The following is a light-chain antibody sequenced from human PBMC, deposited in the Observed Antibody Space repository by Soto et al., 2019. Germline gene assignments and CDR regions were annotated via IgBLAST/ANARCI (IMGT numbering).Light chain of an antibody. V-gene: IGKV3-20*01. Sequence: EIVFTQSPGTLSFSPGERATLSCRASQSVSSSYLAWYQQKPGQAPRLLIYGASSRATGIPDRFSGSGSGTDLTLTISRLEPEDFAVYYCQQYGSSPRTFGQGTKVDIK. CDR3: QQYGSSPRT. J-gene: IGKJ1*01. CDR1: QSVSSSY. CDR2: GAS.